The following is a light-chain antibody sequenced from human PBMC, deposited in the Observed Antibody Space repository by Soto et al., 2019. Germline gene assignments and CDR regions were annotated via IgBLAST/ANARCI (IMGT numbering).Light chain of an antibody. Sequence: QAVVTQPPSVSGAPGQRVTISCTGSSSNIGAGYDVHWYQHLPGTGPKLLIYGNSNRPSGVPDRFSGSKSGTSASLAITGGQAEDEGEDYCQCDDSGLRGAVFGGGTKLTVL. CDR1: SSNIGAGYD. CDR2: GNS. J-gene: IGLJ2*01. V-gene: IGLV1-40*01. CDR3: QCDDSGLRGAV.